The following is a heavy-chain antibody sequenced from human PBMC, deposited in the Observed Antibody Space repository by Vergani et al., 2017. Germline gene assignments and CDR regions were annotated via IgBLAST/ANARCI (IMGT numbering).Heavy chain of an antibody. V-gene: IGHV4-4*03. J-gene: IGHJ6*02. CDR2: IYHSGST. D-gene: IGHD3-10*01. CDR1: GGSISSSHW. Sequence: QVQLQESGPGLVKPPGTLSLTCDVSGGSISSSHWWSWVRQPPGKGLEWIGSIYHSGSTYYNPSLKSRVTISVDTSKNQFSLKLSSVTAADTAVYYCARHTPYGSGSYFYDYYGMDVWDQGTMVIVSS. CDR3: ARHTPYGSGSYFYDYYGMDV.